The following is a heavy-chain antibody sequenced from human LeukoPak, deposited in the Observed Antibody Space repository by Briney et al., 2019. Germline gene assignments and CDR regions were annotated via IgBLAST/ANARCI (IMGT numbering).Heavy chain of an antibody. CDR1: GFTVSSNY. V-gene: IGHV3-66*01. J-gene: IGHJ4*02. Sequence: GGSLSLSCAASGFTVSSNYMNWVRQAPGKGLEWVSVIYSGGSTYYADSVKGRFTISRDNSKNTLYLQMNSLRAEDTAVYYCARGNEYGDYYFHYWGQGTLVTVSS. D-gene: IGHD4-17*01. CDR3: ARGNEYGDYYFHY. CDR2: IYSGGST.